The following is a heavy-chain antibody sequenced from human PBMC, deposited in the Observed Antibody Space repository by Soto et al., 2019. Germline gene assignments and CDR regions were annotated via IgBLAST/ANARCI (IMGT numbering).Heavy chain of an antibody. Sequence: QLQESGPGLVKPSETLSLTCTVSGAAMSSYYWSWVRQSPGKGLEWIGYIYNTGTTDYNPSLKSRVTISVERSNFQFSLKLTSVTAADTAVYYCATDSTGYYSDAFDVWGQGARVIVSS. D-gene: IGHD3-22*01. V-gene: IGHV4-59*03. CDR3: ATDSTGYYSDAFDV. J-gene: IGHJ3*01. CDR2: IYNTGTT. CDR1: GAAMSSYY.